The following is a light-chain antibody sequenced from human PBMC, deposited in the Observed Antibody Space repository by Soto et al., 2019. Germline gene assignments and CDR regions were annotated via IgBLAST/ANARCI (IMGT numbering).Light chain of an antibody. V-gene: IGKV1-39*01. Sequence: DMRMTQSPASLSASVGDIVTITCRASQTINNRLLNWYQQKSGKAPKLLIYAASSLQAGVPSTFSGSGSGTEFTLTISSVQRDDVATYYCQRSCSTPRTFGGGTKVEIK. J-gene: IGKJ4*01. CDR2: AAS. CDR3: QRSCSTPRT. CDR1: QTINNRL.